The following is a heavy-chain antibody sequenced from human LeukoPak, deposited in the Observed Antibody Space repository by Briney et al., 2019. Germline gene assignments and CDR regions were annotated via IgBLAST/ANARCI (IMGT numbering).Heavy chain of an antibody. CDR1: GFTFSSFS. CDR2: IKQDGSEE. Sequence: GGSLRLSCAASGFTFSSFSMNWVRQAPGKGLEWVANIKQDGSEENYVDSVKGRFTISRDNAKNSLYLQMNSLRAEDTAVYYCARDMPFGVYWGQGTLVTVSS. CDR3: ARDMPFGVY. D-gene: IGHD3-16*01. V-gene: IGHV3-7*03. J-gene: IGHJ4*02.